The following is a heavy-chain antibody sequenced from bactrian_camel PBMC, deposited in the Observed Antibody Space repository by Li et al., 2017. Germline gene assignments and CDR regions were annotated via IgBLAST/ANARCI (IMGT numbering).Heavy chain of an antibody. J-gene: IGHJ4*01. CDR2: ICSDGGNT. D-gene: IGHD6*01. V-gene: IGHV3S7*01. CDR1: GFTFSSYA. CDR3: ATRSIGA. Sequence: HVQLVESGGGLVQPGGSLRLSCAGSGFTFSSYAMRWARQAPGKGLEWVSGICSDGGNTYADSVKGRFTISRDNAKNTLYLQMNSLKPEDTAVYYCATRSIGAWGQGTQVTVS.